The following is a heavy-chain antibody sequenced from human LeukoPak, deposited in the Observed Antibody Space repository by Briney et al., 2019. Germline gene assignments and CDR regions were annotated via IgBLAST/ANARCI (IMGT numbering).Heavy chain of an antibody. V-gene: IGHV4-59*02. CDR3: AGSSSGLDYGDYYFDY. Sequence: SETLSLTWTVSGGSVSRYYWTWIRQPPGKPLEWIGYIYYSGSTKYNPSLKSRVSISIDTSKNQFSLKMSSVTAADTAVYYCAGSSSGLDYGDYYFDYWGKGTLVTVFS. CDR2: IYYSGST. CDR1: GGSVSRYY. D-gene: IGHD4-17*01. J-gene: IGHJ4*02.